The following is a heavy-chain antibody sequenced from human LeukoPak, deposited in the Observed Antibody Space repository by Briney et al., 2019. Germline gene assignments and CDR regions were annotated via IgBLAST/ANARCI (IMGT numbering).Heavy chain of an antibody. CDR2: IYYSGST. D-gene: IGHD3-22*01. Sequence: SETLSLTCTVSGGSIASSSYYWGWIRQSPGKGLEWIGSIYYSGSTYYNPSLESRVTISLDTSKNQFSLRVSSVTAADTAVYYCARVTGYMIEDYFDYWGQGTLVAVSS. CDR3: ARVTGYMIEDYFDY. CDR1: GGSIASSSYY. J-gene: IGHJ4*02. V-gene: IGHV4-39*07.